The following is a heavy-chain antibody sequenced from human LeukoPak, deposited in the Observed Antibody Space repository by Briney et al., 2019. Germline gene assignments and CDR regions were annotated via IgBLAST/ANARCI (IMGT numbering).Heavy chain of an antibody. J-gene: IGHJ4*02. V-gene: IGHV3-23*01. D-gene: IGHD2-15*01. Sequence: GGSLRLSCAASGFTFSSYAMSWVRQAPGKGLEWVSGISGSGGITYYADSVKGRFTISRDNSKNTLYLQMNSLRVEDTAVYYCEKKGPAFVVWGQGTLVTVSS. CDR3: EKKGPAFVV. CDR2: ISGSGGIT. CDR1: GFTFSSYA.